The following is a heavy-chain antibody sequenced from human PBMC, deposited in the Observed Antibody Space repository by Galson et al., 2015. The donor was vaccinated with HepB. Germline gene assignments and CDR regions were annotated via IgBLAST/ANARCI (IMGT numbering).Heavy chain of an antibody. D-gene: IGHD2-15*01. V-gene: IGHV1-69*04. CDR2: IIPILGIA. J-gene: IGHJ5*02. CDR3: ARGRDCSGGSCYSRWLHP. Sequence: SVKVSCKASGGTFSSYAISWVRQAPGQGLEWMGRIIPILGIANYAQKFQGRVTITADKSTSTAYMELSSLRSEDTAVYYCARGRDCSGGSCYSRWLHPWGQGSLVAVSS. CDR1: GGTFSSYA.